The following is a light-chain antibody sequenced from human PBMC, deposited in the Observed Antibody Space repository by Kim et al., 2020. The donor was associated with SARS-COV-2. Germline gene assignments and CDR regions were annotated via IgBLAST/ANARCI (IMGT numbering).Light chain of an antibody. Sequence: SSELPQDPAVSVALGQTVRITCQGDSLRSYYATWYQQKPGQAPILVIYGKNNRPSGIPDRFSGSSSGNTASLTITGTQAGDEADYYCNSRDSNDNVVFGGGTQRTV. CDR2: GKN. V-gene: IGLV3-19*01. J-gene: IGLJ2*01. CDR1: SLRSYY. CDR3: NSRDSNDNVV.